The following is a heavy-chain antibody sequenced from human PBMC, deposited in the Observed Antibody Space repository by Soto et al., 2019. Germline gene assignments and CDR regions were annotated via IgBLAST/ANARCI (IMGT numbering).Heavy chain of an antibody. J-gene: IGHJ4*02. V-gene: IGHV3-74*01. D-gene: IGHD2-15*01. CDR3: VKLLLS. CDR1: GFTFSNYW. CDR2: IKSDGSTT. Sequence: EVQLVESGGGLVQPGGSLRLSCAASGFTFSNYWMHWVRQAPGKGLVWVSRIKSDGSTTSYADSVKGRFTISRDNAKNMMFLQMHTMRAEDTAMYYCVKLLLSWGQGTLVTVCS.